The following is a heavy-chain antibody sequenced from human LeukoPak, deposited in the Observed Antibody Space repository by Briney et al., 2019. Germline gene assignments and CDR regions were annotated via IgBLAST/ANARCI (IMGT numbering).Heavy chain of an antibody. D-gene: IGHD1-7*01. CDR2: INHSGST. Sequence: SETLSFTCAVYGGSFSGYYWSWIRQPPGKGLEWIGEINHSGSTNYNPSLKSRVTISVDTSKNQFSLKLSSVTAADTAVYYCARGLILQDNWNYYFDYWGQGTLVTVSS. V-gene: IGHV4-34*01. CDR1: GGSFSGYY. J-gene: IGHJ4*02. CDR3: ARGLILQDNWNYYFDY.